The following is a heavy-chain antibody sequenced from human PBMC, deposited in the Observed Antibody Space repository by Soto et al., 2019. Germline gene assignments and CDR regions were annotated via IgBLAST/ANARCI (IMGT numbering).Heavy chain of an antibody. CDR1: GYSFISYW. CDR2: IYPSDSDT. CDR3: ARGAVTTNFDY. J-gene: IGHJ4*02. Sequence: PGESLKISCQTSGYSFISYWSGWVRQMPGKGLEWMGIIYPSDSDTRYSPSFQGQVTISADKSISTAYLQWSSLKASDTAMYYCARGAVTTNFDYWGLGTLVNVSS. D-gene: IGHD4-4*01. V-gene: IGHV5-51*01.